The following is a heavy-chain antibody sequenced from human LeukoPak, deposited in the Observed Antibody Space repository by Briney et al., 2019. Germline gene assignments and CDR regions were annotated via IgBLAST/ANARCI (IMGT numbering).Heavy chain of an antibody. CDR1: GFIIISYR. D-gene: IGHD5-24*01. CDR2: IKQDGSEK. CDR3: ARVRDGYKPPKLSSYYYMDV. Sequence: PGGSLRLSCAASGFIIISYRMSWVRQAPGKGLEWVADIKQDGSEKYYVDSVKGRFTISRDNAKNSLYLQMSSLGAEDTAVYYCARVRDGYKPPKLSSYYYMDVWGKGTTVTVSS. V-gene: IGHV3-7*01. J-gene: IGHJ6*03.